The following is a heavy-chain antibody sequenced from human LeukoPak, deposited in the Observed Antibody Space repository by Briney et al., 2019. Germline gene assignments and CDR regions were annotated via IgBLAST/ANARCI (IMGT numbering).Heavy chain of an antibody. V-gene: IGHV3-21*01. J-gene: IGHJ4*02. CDR3: ARDPAGGYDSHFDY. D-gene: IGHD5-12*01. CDR1: GFTFSSYS. Sequence: PGGSLRLSCAASGFTFSSYSMNWVRQAPGKGVEGVSSITTSSSYIYYADSVKGRFTISRDNAKNSLYLQMNSLRAEDTAVYYCARDPAGGYDSHFDYWGQGTLVTVSS. CDR2: ITTSSSYI.